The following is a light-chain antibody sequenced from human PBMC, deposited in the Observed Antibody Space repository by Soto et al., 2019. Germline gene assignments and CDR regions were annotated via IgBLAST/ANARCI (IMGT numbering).Light chain of an antibody. CDR1: QSISSS. CDR2: KAS. CDR3: QQYDSYWT. J-gene: IGKJ1*01. V-gene: IGKV1-5*03. Sequence: DIQMTQSPSTLSASVGDRVTITCRASQSISSSLAWYQQKPGKAPNLQIYKASSLESGVPSRFSGSGSGTEFTLTISSLQPDDFATYYCQQYDSYWTFGQGTKVEIK.